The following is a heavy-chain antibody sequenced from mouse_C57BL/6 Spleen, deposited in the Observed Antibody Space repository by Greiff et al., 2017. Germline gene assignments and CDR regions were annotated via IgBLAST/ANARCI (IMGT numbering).Heavy chain of an antibody. J-gene: IGHJ2*01. CDR1: GYAFSSYW. V-gene: IGHV1-80*01. Sequence: QVQLQQSGAELVKPGASVKISCKASGYAFSSYWMNWVKQRPGKGLEWIGQIYPGDGDTNYNGKFKGKATLTADKSSSTAYMQLSSLTSEDSAVYFCARLDYYGSRESFDYWGQGTTLTVSS. CDR3: ARLDYYGSRESFDY. D-gene: IGHD1-1*01. CDR2: IYPGDGDT.